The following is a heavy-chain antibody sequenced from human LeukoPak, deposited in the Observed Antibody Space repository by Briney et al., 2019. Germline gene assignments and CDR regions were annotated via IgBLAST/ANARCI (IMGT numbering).Heavy chain of an antibody. CDR2: IYSGGST. CDR1: GFTVSSNY. Sequence: GGSLRLSCAASGFTVSSNYMSWVRQAPGKGLEWVSVIYSGGSTYYADSVKGRFTISRDNSKSTLYLQMNSLRAEDTAVYYCAIPTYYYDSSGYHILHWGQGTLVTVSS. V-gene: IGHV3-66*01. J-gene: IGHJ4*02. D-gene: IGHD3-22*01. CDR3: AIPTYYYDSSGYHILH.